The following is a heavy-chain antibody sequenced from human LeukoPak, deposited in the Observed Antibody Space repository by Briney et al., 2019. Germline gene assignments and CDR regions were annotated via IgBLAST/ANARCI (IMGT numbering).Heavy chain of an antibody. CDR2: ISGSGDST. CDR1: GFTFSSYA. D-gene: IGHD3-22*01. V-gene: IGHV3-23*01. J-gene: IGHJ4*02. CDR3: ARDRDYYDSSGYGY. Sequence: GGSLRLSCGASGFTFSSYAMSWVRQAPGKGLEWVSMISGSGDSTYHADSVKGRFTISRDNSKNTLYLQMNSLRAEDTAVYYCARDRDYYDSSGYGYWGQGTLVTVSS.